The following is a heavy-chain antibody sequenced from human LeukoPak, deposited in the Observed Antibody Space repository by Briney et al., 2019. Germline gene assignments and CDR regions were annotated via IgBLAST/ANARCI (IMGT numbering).Heavy chain of an antibody. Sequence: ASVKVSCKASGYTFTSNYIHWVRQAPGQGLEWMGMIYPRDGSTSYAQKFQGRVTVTRDTSTSTVHMELSGLRSEDTAVYYCARERDPYTIFGVVNKNWFDPWGQGTLVTVSS. CDR3: ARERDPYTIFGVVNKNWFDP. CDR1: GYTFTSNY. CDR2: IYPRDGST. D-gene: IGHD3-3*01. V-gene: IGHV1-46*01. J-gene: IGHJ5*02.